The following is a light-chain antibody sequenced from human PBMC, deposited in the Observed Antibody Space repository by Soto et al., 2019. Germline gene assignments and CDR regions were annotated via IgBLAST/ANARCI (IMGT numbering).Light chain of an antibody. CDR1: SSDVGGYDY. Sequence: QSVLTQPASVSGSPGQSITISCTGTSSDVGGYDYVSWYQQHPGKAPKLMIYGVSNRPSGVSNRFSGSKSGNTASLTISGLQAEDEADYYCTSYTTSSTQVFGGGTKVTVL. V-gene: IGLV2-14*01. J-gene: IGLJ3*02. CDR3: TSYTTSSTQV. CDR2: GVS.